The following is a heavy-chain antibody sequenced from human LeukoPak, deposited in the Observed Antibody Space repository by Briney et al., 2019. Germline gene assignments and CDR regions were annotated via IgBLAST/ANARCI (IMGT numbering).Heavy chain of an antibody. CDR2: IRDGGDGT. CDR1: GFTFSKYA. CDR3: AKDRYYGSGSSLQYWYFDL. J-gene: IGHJ2*01. D-gene: IGHD3-10*01. V-gene: IGHV3-23*01. Sequence: GGSLRLSCAASGFTFSKYAMSWVRQAPGKGLEWVSSIRDGGDGTYYGDSVRGRFTISRDNSKNTLDLQMNSLRAEDTAVYYCAKDRYYGSGSSLQYWYFDLWGRGTQVTVSS.